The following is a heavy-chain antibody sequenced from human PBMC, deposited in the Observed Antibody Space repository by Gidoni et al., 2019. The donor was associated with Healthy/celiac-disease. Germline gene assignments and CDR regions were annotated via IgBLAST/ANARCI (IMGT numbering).Heavy chain of an antibody. Sequence: VQLVESGGGVVQPGRSLRLSCAASGFTFSSYGMHWVRQAPGKGLEWVAVIWYDGSNKYYADSVKGRFTSSRDNSKNTLYLQMNSLRAEDTAVYYCARGRFMGYGLYYFDYWGQGTLVTVSS. D-gene: IGHD5-18*01. J-gene: IGHJ4*02. V-gene: IGHV3-33*01. CDR1: GFTFSSYG. CDR2: IWYDGSNK. CDR3: ARGRFMGYGLYYFDY.